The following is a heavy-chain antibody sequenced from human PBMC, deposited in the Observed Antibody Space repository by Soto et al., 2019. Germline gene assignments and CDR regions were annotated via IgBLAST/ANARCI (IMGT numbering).Heavy chain of an antibody. CDR1: GFTFSSYA. CDR2: ISGSGGST. V-gene: IGHV3-23*01. D-gene: IGHD3-3*01. Sequence: GGSLRLSCAASGFTFSSYAMSWVRQAPGKGLEWVSAISGSGGSTYYADSVKGRFTISRDNSKNTLYLQMNSLRAEDTAVYYCAKYYDFWSGYSSSAFDIWGQGTMVTVS. CDR3: AKYYDFWSGYSSSAFDI. J-gene: IGHJ3*02.